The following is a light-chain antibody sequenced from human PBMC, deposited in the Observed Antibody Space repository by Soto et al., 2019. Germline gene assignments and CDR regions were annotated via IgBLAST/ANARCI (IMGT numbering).Light chain of an antibody. Sequence: EILLTQSPGSLSLSPGERATLSCRASQSVSSTYLAWYQQKPGRAPRLLIYGASSRATGIPSRFSGSGSGTDFTLTITGLEPEDFAVYYCQQYDSPLGWALGQGTTVDIK. J-gene: IGKJ1*01. V-gene: IGKV3-20*01. CDR2: GAS. CDR3: QQYDSPLGWA. CDR1: QSVSSTY.